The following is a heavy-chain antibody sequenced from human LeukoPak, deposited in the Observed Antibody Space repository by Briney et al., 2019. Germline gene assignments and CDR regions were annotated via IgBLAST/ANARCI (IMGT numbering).Heavy chain of an antibody. V-gene: IGHV1-3*01. CDR1: GYTFTSYA. D-gene: IGHD1-26*01. J-gene: IGHJ1*01. Sequence: ASVKVSCKASGYTFTSYAMDWVRQAPGQRLEWMGWINAGNGNTKYSQKLQGRVTITRDTSASTAYMELSSLRSEDTAVYYCARLRGSYPAEYFQHWGQGTLVTVSS. CDR2: INAGNGNT. CDR3: ARLRGSYPAEYFQH.